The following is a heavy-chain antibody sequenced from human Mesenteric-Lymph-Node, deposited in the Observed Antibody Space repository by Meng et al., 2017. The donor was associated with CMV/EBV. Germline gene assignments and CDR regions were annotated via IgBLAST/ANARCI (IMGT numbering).Heavy chain of an antibody. J-gene: IGHJ4*02. CDR1: GSTFNTYT. V-gene: IGHV1-69*13. Sequence: SVKVSCKASGSTFNTYTFNWVRQAPGQGLEWMGGILPAFSSPNSAQRFQGRITISADESTSTAYIELSGLRSEDTAVYYWASQDNTHGVYFDSWGQGTLVTVSS. CDR3: ASQDNTHGVYFDS. CDR2: ILPAFSSP. D-gene: IGHD2-15*01.